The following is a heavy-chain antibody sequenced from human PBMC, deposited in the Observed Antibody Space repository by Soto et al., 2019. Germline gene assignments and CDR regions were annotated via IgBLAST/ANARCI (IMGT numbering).Heavy chain of an antibody. V-gene: IGHV3-23*01. Sequence: EVQLLESGGGLVQPGGSLRLSCVGSGFTFINYAMNWVRQTPGKGLDWVSTISGGGDRTFDADTVKGRFTISRDNSKNTVNLQMNSLRADETAVYYWARKVLGSTSRPDWWYFDLWGRRTPVTVSS. CDR3: ARKVLGSTSRPDWWYFDL. CDR1: GFTFINYA. J-gene: IGHJ2*01. CDR2: ISGGGDRT. D-gene: IGHD2-2*01.